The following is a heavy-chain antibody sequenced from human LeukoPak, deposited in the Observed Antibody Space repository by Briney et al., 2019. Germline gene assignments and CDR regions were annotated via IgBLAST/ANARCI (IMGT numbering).Heavy chain of an antibody. D-gene: IGHD6-6*01. Sequence: SETLSLTCAVYGGSFSGYYWSWIRQPPGKGLEWIGEINHSGSTNYNPSLKDRVTISVDRSKNQFSLKLGSVTAADTAVYYCVRGDYSSSYYFDYWGQGTLVTVSS. CDR2: INHSGST. V-gene: IGHV4-34*01. CDR1: GGSFSGYY. J-gene: IGHJ4*02. CDR3: VRGDYSSSYYFDY.